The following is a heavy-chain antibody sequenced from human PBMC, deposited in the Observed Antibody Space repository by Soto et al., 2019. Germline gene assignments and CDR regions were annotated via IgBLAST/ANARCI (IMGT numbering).Heavy chain of an antibody. CDR1: GYTFTAYA. CDR2: IYVGTGDT. D-gene: IGHD1-26*01. Sequence: ASVKVSCRASGYTFTAYAMDWVRQTPGQRLEWVGWIYVGTGDTEYSQQFQGRVNITRDTSARTLYMELSSRRSEDTAVYYCARDGDTSMSALLDYLGQRSPVTVSS. J-gene: IGHJ4*02. CDR3: ARDGDTSMSALLDY. V-gene: IGHV1-3*01.